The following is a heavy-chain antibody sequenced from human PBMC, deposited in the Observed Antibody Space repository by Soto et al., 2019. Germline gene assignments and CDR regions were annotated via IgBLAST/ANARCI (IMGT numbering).Heavy chain of an antibody. CDR2: ITRDGYNK. CDR3: TKSSGGSSSVGMDY. J-gene: IGHJ4*02. V-gene: IGHV3-30*04. Sequence: LRLSCAGSGFIFKNYALNWVRQAPGKGLEWVASITRDGYNKYYADSVKGRFTISRDNSRDTLSLQMTALRTEDSSIYYCTKSSGGSSSVGMDYWGQGTRVTVSS. D-gene: IGHD6-6*01. CDR1: GFIFKNYA.